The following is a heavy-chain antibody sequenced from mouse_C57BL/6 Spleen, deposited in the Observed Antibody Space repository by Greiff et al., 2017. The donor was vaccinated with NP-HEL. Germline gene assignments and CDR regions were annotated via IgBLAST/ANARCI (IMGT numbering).Heavy chain of an antibody. J-gene: IGHJ4*01. CDR2: IYPGDGDT. Sequence: QVQLQQSGPELVKPGASVKISCKASGYAFSSSWMNWVKQRPGKGLEWIGRIYPGDGDTNYIGKFKGKATLTADKSSSTAYMQLSSLTSEDSAVYFCARGNYGDYAMDYWGQGTSVTVSS. D-gene: IGHD1-1*01. V-gene: IGHV1-82*01. CDR1: GYAFSSSW. CDR3: ARGNYGDYAMDY.